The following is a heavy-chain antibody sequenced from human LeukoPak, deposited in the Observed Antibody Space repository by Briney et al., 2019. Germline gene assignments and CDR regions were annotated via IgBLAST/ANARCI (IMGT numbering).Heavy chain of an antibody. D-gene: IGHD6-13*01. CDR3: AKDQDVAAAGTWGSIDY. CDR2: ISYDATYE. J-gene: IGHJ4*02. V-gene: IGHV3-30*18. CDR1: GFTFSNYG. Sequence: GGSLRLSCAASGFTFSNYGIHWVRQAPGKGLEWVAVISYDATYEYYTDSVKGRFTISRDNSNNTLYPQMNSLRAEDTAVYYCAKDQDVAAAGTWGSIDYWGQGTLVTVSS.